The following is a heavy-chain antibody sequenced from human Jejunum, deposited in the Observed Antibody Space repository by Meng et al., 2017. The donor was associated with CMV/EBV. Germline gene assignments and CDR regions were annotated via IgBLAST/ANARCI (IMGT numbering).Heavy chain of an antibody. J-gene: IGHJ4*02. V-gene: IGHV4-31*02. CDR1: GDDY. CDR3: ARRGSVIIASGAPAFYFDL. Sequence: GDDYWTWIRKYHGEGLEWIGYVYYSGSTYYNPSLKSRVAMSVDTSKNQFSLTLNYVTAADTAVYYCARRGSVIIASGAPAFYFDLWGQGTLVTVSS. CDR2: VYYSGST. D-gene: IGHD3-10*01.